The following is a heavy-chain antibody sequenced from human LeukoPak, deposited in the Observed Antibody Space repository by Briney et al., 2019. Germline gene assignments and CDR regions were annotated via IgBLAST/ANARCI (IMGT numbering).Heavy chain of an antibody. CDR3: ARDQYNWNGWFDP. J-gene: IGHJ5*02. CDR2: IIPIFGTA. CDR1: GGTFSSYA. Sequence: ASVKVSCKASGGTFSSYAISWVRQAPGQGLEWMGGIIPIFGTANYAQKFQGRVTITADKSTSTAYMELSSLRSEDTAVYYCARDQYNWNGWFDPWGQGTLVTVSS. V-gene: IGHV1-69*06. D-gene: IGHD1-1*01.